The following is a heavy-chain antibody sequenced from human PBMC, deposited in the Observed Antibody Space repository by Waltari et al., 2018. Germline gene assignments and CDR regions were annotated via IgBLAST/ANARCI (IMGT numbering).Heavy chain of an antibody. V-gene: IGHV3-30-3*01. CDR1: GFTFSSYA. CDR3: ARATQPGIAVAGTDY. J-gene: IGHJ4*02. D-gene: IGHD6-19*01. CDR2: ISYDGINK. Sequence: QVQLVESGGGVVQPGRSLRLSCAASGFTFSSYAMHWVRQAPGKGLEWVAVISYDGINKYYADSVKGRFTISRDNSKNTLYLQMNSLRAEDTAVYYCARATQPGIAVAGTDYWGQGTLVTVSS.